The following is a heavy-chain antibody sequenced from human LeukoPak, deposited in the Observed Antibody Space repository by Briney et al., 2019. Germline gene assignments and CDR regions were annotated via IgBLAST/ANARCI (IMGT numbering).Heavy chain of an antibody. V-gene: IGHV3-11*05. CDR1: GFTFSDYY. CDR3: ARDARGGFGELLSDYYLDY. D-gene: IGHD3-10*01. J-gene: IGHJ4*02. CDR2: ISSSSSYT. Sequence: PGGSLRLSCAASGFTFSDYYMSWIRQAPGKGLEGVSYISSSSSYTNYADSVKGRFTISRDNAKNSLYLQMNSLRAEDTAVYYCARDARGGFGELLSDYYLDYWGEGTLVTVSS.